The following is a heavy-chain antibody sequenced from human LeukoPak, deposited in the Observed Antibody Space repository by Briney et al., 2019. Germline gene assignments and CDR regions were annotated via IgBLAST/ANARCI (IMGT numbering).Heavy chain of an antibody. CDR3: ARGRFLAGYYFDY. D-gene: IGHD3-3*01. CDR2: ISSSSSFI. V-gene: IGHV3-21*01. Sequence: GGSLRLSCAASGSTFSIYSMNWVRQAPGKGLEWVSSISSSSSFIYYADSVKGRFTISRDNAKNSLYLQMNSLRAEDTAVYYCARGRFLAGYYFDYWGQGTLVTVSS. J-gene: IGHJ4*02. CDR1: GSTFSIYS.